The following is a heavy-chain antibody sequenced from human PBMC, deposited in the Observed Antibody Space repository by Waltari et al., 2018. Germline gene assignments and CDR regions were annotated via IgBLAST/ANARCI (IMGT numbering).Heavy chain of an antibody. Sequence: QVQLVESGGGVVQPGRSLRLSCAASGFTFSSYAMHWARQAPGKGLEWVAVISYDGSNKYYADSVKGRFTISRDNSKNTLYLQMNSLRAEDTAVYYCAREGGITMVQGVLNDWGQGTLVTVSS. CDR3: AREGGITMVQGVLND. D-gene: IGHD3-10*01. CDR1: GFTFSSYA. V-gene: IGHV3-30-3*01. J-gene: IGHJ4*02. CDR2: ISYDGSNK.